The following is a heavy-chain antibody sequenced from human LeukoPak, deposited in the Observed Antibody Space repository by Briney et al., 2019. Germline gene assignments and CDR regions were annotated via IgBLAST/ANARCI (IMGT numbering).Heavy chain of an antibody. Sequence: SETLSLTCTVSGGSIRSHSWHWIWQSPGKGLEWIGSINYFGTTTYKPSLKSRVTLSVDTSKNQFSLKLTSVTAADTAVYYYARDIGGDTDGRASYWFAPWGQGTLVTVSS. CDR2: INYFGTT. J-gene: IGHJ5*02. V-gene: IGHV4-59*11. CDR1: GGSIRSHS. D-gene: IGHD1-1*01. CDR3: ARDIGGDTDGRASYWFAP.